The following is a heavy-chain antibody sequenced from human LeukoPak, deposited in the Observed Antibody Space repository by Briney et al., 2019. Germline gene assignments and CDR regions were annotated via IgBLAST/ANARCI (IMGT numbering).Heavy chain of an antibody. J-gene: IGHJ4*02. CDR3: ARRSEAGLEY. V-gene: IGHV1-18*04. CDR1: GYTFTAYY. Sequence: ASVTVSCKASGYTFTAYYLHWVRQAPGQGLEWMGWISAYNGNTNYAQKLQGRVTMTTDTSTSTAYMELRSLRSDDTAVYYCARRSEAGLEYWGQGTLVTVSS. CDR2: ISAYNGNT. D-gene: IGHD6-13*01.